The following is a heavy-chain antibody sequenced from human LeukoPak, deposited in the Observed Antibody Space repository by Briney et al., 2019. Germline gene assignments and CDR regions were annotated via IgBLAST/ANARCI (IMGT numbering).Heavy chain of an antibody. CDR1: GFTFSNYA. J-gene: IGHJ4*02. CDR3: ASRPAPSLGPLDY. D-gene: IGHD2-2*01. CDR2: FSGSGGST. V-gene: IGHV3-23*01. Sequence: PGGSLRLSCAASGFTFSNYAMAWVRQIPGKGLEWVSIFSGSGGSTYYADAVKGRFTASRDNSKSTLYLHMNNLRVDDTAIYYCASRPAPSLGPLDYWGQGTLVTASS.